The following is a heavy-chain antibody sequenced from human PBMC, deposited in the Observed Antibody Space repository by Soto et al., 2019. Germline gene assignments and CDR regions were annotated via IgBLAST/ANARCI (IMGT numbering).Heavy chain of an antibody. V-gene: IGHV3-33*01. CDR1: GFIFSSLG. CDR2: IWYDGSNT. CDR3: VRDLLGSGGHFDY. D-gene: IGHD7-27*01. Sequence: GSLRLSCAASGFIFSSLGMHWVRQAPGKGLEWVAHIWYDGSNTYYADSVKGRFTISRDNSRNTLYLQMNGLRAEDTAVYHCVRDLLGSGGHFDYWGQGTPVTGSS. J-gene: IGHJ4*02.